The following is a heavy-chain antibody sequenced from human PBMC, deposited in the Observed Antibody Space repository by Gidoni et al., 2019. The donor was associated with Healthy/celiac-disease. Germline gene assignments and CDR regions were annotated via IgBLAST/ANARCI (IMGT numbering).Heavy chain of an antibody. Sequence: EVQLLESGGGLVQLGGSLRLSCSASGFTFSSYAMTRVRQAPGKGLQWVSGFSGSGGSTYYTDSVKGRFTISRDNSKNTLYLQMNSLRAEDTAVYYCAKDGRGGTIYWYFDLWGRGTLVTVSS. CDR1: GFTFSSYA. CDR3: AKDGRGGTIYWYFDL. V-gene: IGHV3-23*01. D-gene: IGHD1-1*01. CDR2: FSGSGGST. J-gene: IGHJ2*01.